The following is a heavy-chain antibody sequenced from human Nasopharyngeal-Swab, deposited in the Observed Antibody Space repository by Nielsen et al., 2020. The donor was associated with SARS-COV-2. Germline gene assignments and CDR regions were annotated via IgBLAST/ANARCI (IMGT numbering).Heavy chain of an antibody. CDR3: ARDRGGAAAGKRPYYFDY. CDR2: IYYSGST. CDR1: GGSISSSSYY. Sequence: SETLSLTCTVSGGSISSSSYYWGWIRQPPGKGLEWIGSIYYSGSTNYNPSLKSRVTISVDTSKNQFSLKLSSVTAADTAVYYCARDRGGAAAGKRPYYFDYWGQGTLVTVSS. D-gene: IGHD6-13*01. V-gene: IGHV4-39*07. J-gene: IGHJ4*02.